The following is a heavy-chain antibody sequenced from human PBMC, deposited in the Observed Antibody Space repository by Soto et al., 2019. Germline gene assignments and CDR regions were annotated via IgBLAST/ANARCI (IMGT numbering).Heavy chain of an antibody. J-gene: IGHJ6*02. Sequence: SVKVSCKASGGTFSSYAISWVRQAPGQGLEWMGGIIPIFGTANYAQKFQGRVTITADESTSTAYMELSSLRSEDTAVYYCARDRYERGYYYYYGMDVWGQGTTVTVSS. CDR3: ARDRYERGYYYYYGMDV. D-gene: IGHD1-20*01. CDR1: GGTFSSYA. CDR2: IIPIFGTA. V-gene: IGHV1-69*13.